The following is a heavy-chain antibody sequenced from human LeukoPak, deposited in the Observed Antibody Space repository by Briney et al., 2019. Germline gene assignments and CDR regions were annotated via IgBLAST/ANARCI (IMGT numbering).Heavy chain of an antibody. J-gene: IGHJ4*02. CDR2: IYSGGST. Sequence: GGSLRLSCAASGFTVSSNYMSWVCQAPGKGLEWVSVIYSGGSTYYADSVKGRSTISRDNSKNTLYLQMNSLRAEDTAVYYCARDYGNHDETHWGQGTLVTVSP. V-gene: IGHV3-53*01. CDR3: ARDYGNHDETH. D-gene: IGHD4-11*01. CDR1: GFTVSSNY.